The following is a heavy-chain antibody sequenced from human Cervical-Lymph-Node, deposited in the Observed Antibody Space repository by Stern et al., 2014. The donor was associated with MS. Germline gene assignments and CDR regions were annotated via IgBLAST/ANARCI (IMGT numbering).Heavy chain of an antibody. CDR3: ACGFSGYTSTWLRGFDY. V-gene: IGHV1-2*02. CDR1: GYTFTDYY. CDR2: INPNSAGI. D-gene: IGHD6-13*01. Sequence: QVQLVESGAEVKKPGASVKVSCKTSGYTFTDYYMHWVRQAPGQGLEWMGFINPNSAGISYAQKFQGRVAMTRDTSISTVYMELTRLTSDDTAVYLCACGFSGYTSTWLRGFDYWGQGTLVTVSS. J-gene: IGHJ4*02.